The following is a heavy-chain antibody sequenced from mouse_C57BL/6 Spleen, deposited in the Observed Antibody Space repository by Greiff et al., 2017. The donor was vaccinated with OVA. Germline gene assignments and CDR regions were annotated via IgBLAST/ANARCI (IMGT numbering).Heavy chain of an antibody. D-gene: IGHD1-1*01. V-gene: IGHV1-61*01. CDR2: IYPSDSET. J-gene: IGHJ1*03. CDR3: ARPHYGSSYWYFDV. CDR1: GYTFTSYW. Sequence: QVQLQQPGAELVRPGSSVKLSCKASGYTFTSYWMDWVKQRPGQGLEWIGNIYPSDSETHYNQKFKDKATLTADKSSSTAYMQLSSLTSEDSAVYDCARPHYGSSYWYFDVWGTGTTFTVSS.